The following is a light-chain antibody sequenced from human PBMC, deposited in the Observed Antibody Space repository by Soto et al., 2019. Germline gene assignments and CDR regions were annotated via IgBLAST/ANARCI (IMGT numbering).Light chain of an antibody. Sequence: DIQVTQSPSSLSASIGDRVSITCRASLDIGNDLDWYQQKPGKAPKRLLYHTSTLQRGVPSRFSGAGSGAEFTLTINGLQSEDFATYFCLQHKSYPWTFGQGTKVDIK. V-gene: IGKV1-17*01. CDR3: LQHKSYPWT. J-gene: IGKJ1*01. CDR1: LDIGND. CDR2: HTS.